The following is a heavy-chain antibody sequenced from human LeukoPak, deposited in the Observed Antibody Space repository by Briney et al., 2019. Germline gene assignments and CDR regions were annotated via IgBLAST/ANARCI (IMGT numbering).Heavy chain of an antibody. Sequence: PGGSLRLSCAASGFTFSSYWMSWVRQAPGKGLEWVANTKQDGSEKYYVDSVKGRFTISRDNAKNSLYLQMNSLRAEDTAVYYCARDEHYYDSSGYSNWFDPWGQGTLVTVSS. D-gene: IGHD3-22*01. CDR2: TKQDGSEK. CDR1: GFTFSSYW. CDR3: ARDEHYYDSSGYSNWFDP. J-gene: IGHJ5*02. V-gene: IGHV3-7*01.